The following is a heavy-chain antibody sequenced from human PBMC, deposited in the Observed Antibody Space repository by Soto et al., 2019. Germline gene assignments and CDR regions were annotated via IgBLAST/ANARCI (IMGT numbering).Heavy chain of an antibody. CDR2: ISYDGSNK. CDR3: ARDPSAVVAALDY. D-gene: IGHD5-12*01. CDR1: GFTFRSYA. Sequence: ALRLSCAASGFTFRSYAMHWVRQAPGKGLEWVAVISYDGSNKYYADSVKGRFTISRDNSKNTLYLQMNSLRAEDTAVYYCARDPSAVVAALDYWGQGTLVTVSS. J-gene: IGHJ4*02. V-gene: IGHV3-30-3*01.